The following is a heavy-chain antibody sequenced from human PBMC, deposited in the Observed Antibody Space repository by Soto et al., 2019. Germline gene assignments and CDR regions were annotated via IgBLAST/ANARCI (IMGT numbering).Heavy chain of an antibody. D-gene: IGHD2-8*01. CDR2: ISGSGGTA. Sequence: GSLRLSCAASGFTFSSYAMSWVRQAPGKGLEWVSAISGSGGTAYYADPVKGRFTISRDNSKNTLYLHMNSLRAEDTALYYCAKESWGYCASGVCSDYWGQGTLVTVSS. J-gene: IGHJ4*02. V-gene: IGHV3-23*01. CDR1: GFTFSSYA. CDR3: AKESWGYCASGVCSDY.